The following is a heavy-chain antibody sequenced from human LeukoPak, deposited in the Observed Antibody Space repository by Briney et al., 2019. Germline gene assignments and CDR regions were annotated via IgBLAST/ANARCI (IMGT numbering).Heavy chain of an antibody. V-gene: IGHV3-48*04. D-gene: IGHD3-10*01. CDR2: TSSSSSTI. CDR3: ARFGSGRQFHYLDF. Sequence: GGSLRLSCAASGFSFSSYSMNWVRQAPGKGLEWVSYTSSSSSTIYYADSVKGRFTISRANPKNSLYLQMNSLRAEDTALYYCARFGSGRQFHYLDFWGQGALVTVSS. J-gene: IGHJ4*02. CDR1: GFSFSSYS.